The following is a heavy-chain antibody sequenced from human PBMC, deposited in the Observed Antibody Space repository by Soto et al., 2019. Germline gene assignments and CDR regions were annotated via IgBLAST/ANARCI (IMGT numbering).Heavy chain of an antibody. CDR3: AKDHAPTGAFDI. D-gene: IGHD4-17*01. CDR1: GFTFSSYG. Sequence: GGSLRLSCAASGFTFSSYGMHWVRQAPGKGLEWVAVISYDGSNKYYADSVKGRFTISRDNSKNTLYLQMNSLRAEDTAVYYCAKDHAPTGAFDIWGQGTMVTVSS. J-gene: IGHJ3*02. V-gene: IGHV3-30*18. CDR2: ISYDGSNK.